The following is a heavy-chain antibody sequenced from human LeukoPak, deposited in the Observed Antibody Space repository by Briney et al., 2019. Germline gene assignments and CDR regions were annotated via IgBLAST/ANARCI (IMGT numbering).Heavy chain of an antibody. CDR3: ASPGYFYGSGSVDDAFDI. CDR2: IYYSGST. Sequence: PSETLSLNCTVSGGSMSSYYWSWIRQPPGKGLEWIGYIYYSGSTNYSPSLKSRVTISVDTSKNQFSLRLSSVTAADTAVYYCASPGYFYGSGSVDDAFDIWGQGTTVTVSS. J-gene: IGHJ3*02. D-gene: IGHD3-10*01. V-gene: IGHV4-59*01. CDR1: GGSMSSYY.